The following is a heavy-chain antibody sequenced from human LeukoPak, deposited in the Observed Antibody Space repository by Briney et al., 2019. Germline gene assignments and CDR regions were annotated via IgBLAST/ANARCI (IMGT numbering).Heavy chain of an antibody. Sequence: SETLSLTCTVSGGSITNYYWSWIRQPPGKGLEFTRHIYYSGATKYNPSLESRVTISVDTSKNQFSLKLDSVTAADTAVYYCARYYCSGTCYHFDYWGQGTLVTVSS. D-gene: IGHD2-2*01. CDR3: ARYYCSGTCYHFDY. CDR2: IYYSGAT. CDR1: GGSITNYY. J-gene: IGHJ4*02. V-gene: IGHV4-59*08.